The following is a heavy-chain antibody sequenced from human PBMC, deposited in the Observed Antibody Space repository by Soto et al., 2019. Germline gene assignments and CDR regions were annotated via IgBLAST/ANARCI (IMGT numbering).Heavy chain of an antibody. CDR2: ISSSGSTV. D-gene: IGHD6-19*01. Sequence: SGGSLRLSCAASGFTFSDYYMSWIRQAPGNGLEWVSYISSSGSTVYYADSVKGRFTISRDNAKNSLYLQMNSLRAEDTAVYYCARDPVAGTYFDYWGQGTLVTVSS. V-gene: IGHV3-11*01. CDR1: GFTFSDYY. CDR3: ARDPVAGTYFDY. J-gene: IGHJ4*02.